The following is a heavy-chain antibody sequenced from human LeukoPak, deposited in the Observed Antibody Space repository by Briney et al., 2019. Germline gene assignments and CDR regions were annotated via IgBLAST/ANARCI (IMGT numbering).Heavy chain of an antibody. CDR3: ARLDTAMVSSFDY. Sequence: PSETLSLTCTVSGGSISSYYWSWIRQPPGKGLEWIGYIYYSGSTNYNPSLKSRVTISVDTSKNQCSLKLSSVTAADTAVYYCARLDTAMVSSFDYWGQGTLVTVSS. J-gene: IGHJ4*02. V-gene: IGHV4-59*08. CDR1: GGSISSYY. D-gene: IGHD5-18*01. CDR2: IYYSGST.